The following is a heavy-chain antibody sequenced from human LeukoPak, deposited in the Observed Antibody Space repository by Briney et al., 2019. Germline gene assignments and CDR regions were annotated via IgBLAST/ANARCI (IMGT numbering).Heavy chain of an antibody. CDR2: MNPNSGNT. D-gene: IGHD6-6*01. J-gene: IGHJ4*02. CDR3: ARRVAARPGEHNFDY. CDR1: EYTFTSYD. Sequence: ASVKVSCKASEYTFTSYDINWVRQATGQGLEWMGWMNPNSGNTGYAQKFQGRVTMTRNTSISTAYMELSSLRSDDTAVYYCARRVAARPGEHNFDYWGQGTLVTVSS. V-gene: IGHV1-8*01.